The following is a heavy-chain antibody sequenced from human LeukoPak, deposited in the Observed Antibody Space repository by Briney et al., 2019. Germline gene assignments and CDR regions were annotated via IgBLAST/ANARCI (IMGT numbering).Heavy chain of an antibody. CDR3: ATGPQSELLWFGELWG. V-gene: IGHV1-24*01. D-gene: IGHD3-10*01. CDR2: FDPEDGET. J-gene: IGHJ4*02. Sequence: ASVKVSCKVSAYTLTELSMHWVRQAPGKGLEWMGGFDPEDGETIYAQKFQGRVTMTEDTSTDTAYMELSSLRSEDTAVYYCATGPQSELLWFGELWGWGQGTLVTVSS. CDR1: AYTLTELS.